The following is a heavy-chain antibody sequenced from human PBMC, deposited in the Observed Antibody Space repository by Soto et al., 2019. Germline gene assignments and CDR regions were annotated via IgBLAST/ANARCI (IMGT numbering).Heavy chain of an antibody. CDR1: GYSFTSYW. CDR2: IDPSDSYA. V-gene: IGHV5-10-1*01. D-gene: IGHD6-6*01. Sequence: PGESLKISCKGSGYSFTSYWISWVRQMPGKGLEWMGRIDPSDSYANYSPSFQGHVTISADKSISTAYLQWSSLKASDTAMYYCARLDIAARGWADRYYYSMDVWGQGTTVTVSS. CDR3: ARLDIAARGWADRYYYSMDV. J-gene: IGHJ6*02.